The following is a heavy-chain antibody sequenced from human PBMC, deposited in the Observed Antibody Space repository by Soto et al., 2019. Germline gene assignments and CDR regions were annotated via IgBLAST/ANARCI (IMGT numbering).Heavy chain of an antibody. CDR1: GYTFTSYG. CDR2: ISAYNGNT. CDR3: ARDSTYGHYSVAFDI. V-gene: IGHV1-18*01. Sequence: ASVKVSRKASGYTFTSYGISWVRQAPGQGLEWMGWISAYNGNTNYAQKLQGRVTMTTDTSTSTAYMELRSLRSDDTAAYYCARDSTYGHYSVAFDIWGQGTMVTVSS. D-gene: IGHD4-17*01. J-gene: IGHJ3*02.